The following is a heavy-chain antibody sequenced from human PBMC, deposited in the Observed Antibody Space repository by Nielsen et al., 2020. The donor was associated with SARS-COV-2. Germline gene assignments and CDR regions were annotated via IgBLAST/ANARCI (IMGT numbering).Heavy chain of an antibody. CDR2: INHSGST. CDR3: ARQDLEDYYGMDV. CDR1: GGSFSGYY. Sequence: SETLSLTCAVYGGSFSGYYWSWIRQPPGKGLEWIGEINHSGSTSYNPSLKSRVTIAVDTSKNQFSLKLSSVTAADTAVYYCARQDLEDYYGMDVWGQGTTVTVSS. V-gene: IGHV4-34*01. J-gene: IGHJ6*02. D-gene: IGHD3-3*01.